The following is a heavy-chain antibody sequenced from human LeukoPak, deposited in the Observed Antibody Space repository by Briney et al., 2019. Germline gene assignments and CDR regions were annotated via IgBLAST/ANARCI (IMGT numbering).Heavy chain of an antibody. Sequence: GGSLRLSCAASGFTFSSYAMIWVRQAPGKGLEWVSAISGSGGSTFYADSVKGRFTISRDNSKNTLYLQMNSLRADDTAVYYCARSARLMKGVVEVTALDDWGQGTLVTVSS. J-gene: IGHJ4*02. CDR1: GFTFSSYA. CDR3: ARSARLMKGVVEVTALDD. V-gene: IGHV3-23*01. CDR2: ISGSGGST. D-gene: IGHD3-3*01.